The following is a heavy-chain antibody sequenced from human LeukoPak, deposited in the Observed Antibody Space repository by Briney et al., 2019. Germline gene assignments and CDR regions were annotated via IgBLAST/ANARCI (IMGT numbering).Heavy chain of an antibody. J-gene: IGHJ5*02. V-gene: IGHV3-48*04. D-gene: IGHD6-6*01. Sequence: GGSLRLSCAASGFTFSSYSMNWVRQAPGKGLEWVSYISSSSSTIYYADSVKGRFTISRDNAKNSLYLQMNSLRAEDTAVYYCARDSASSRWKNWFDPWGQGTLVTVSS. CDR1: GFTFSSYS. CDR3: ARDSASSRWKNWFDP. CDR2: ISSSSSTI.